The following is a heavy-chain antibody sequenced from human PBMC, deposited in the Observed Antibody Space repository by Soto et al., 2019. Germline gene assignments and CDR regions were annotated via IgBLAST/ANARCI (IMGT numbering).Heavy chain of an antibody. CDR2: IYSGGST. CDR3: ARDRFPYGMDV. Sequence: GGSLRLSCAASGFTVSSNYMSWVRQAPGRGLEWVSFIYSGGSTYYADSVKGRFTISRDKSKNTLHLQMNSLRADDTAMYYCARDRFPYGMDVWGQGTTVTVSS. CDR1: GFTVSSNY. J-gene: IGHJ6*02. D-gene: IGHD3-10*01. V-gene: IGHV3-66*01.